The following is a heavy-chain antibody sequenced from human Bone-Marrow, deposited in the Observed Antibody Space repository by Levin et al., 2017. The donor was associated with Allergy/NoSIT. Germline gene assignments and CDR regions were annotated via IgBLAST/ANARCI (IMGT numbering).Heavy chain of an antibody. CDR2: ISGSGYIT. J-gene: IGHJ6*02. CDR1: GFTFSTYG. CDR3: ARDFKDSTGYSPYGLDV. Sequence: PGGSLRLSCTASGFTFSTYGMSWVRQVPGKGLEWVSAISGSGYITYYADSVKGRFTISRDNSKSTLYLQMNSLRAEDTAVFYCARDFKDSTGYSPYGLDVWGQGTTVTVSS. V-gene: IGHV3-23*01. D-gene: IGHD3-22*01.